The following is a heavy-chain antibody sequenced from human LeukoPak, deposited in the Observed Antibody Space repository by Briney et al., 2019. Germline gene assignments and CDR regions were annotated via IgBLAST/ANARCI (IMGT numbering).Heavy chain of an antibody. CDR1: GGSISSYY. CDR3: ARIFGYARWYFDL. Sequence: PSETLSLTCTVSGGSISSYYWSWIRQPAGKGLEWIGRIYSSGSTNYNPSLNSRVTMSIDTSKNQFSLKLSSVTAADTAVYYCARIFGYARWYFDLWGRGTLVTVSS. J-gene: IGHJ2*01. D-gene: IGHD2-2*03. V-gene: IGHV4-4*07. CDR2: IYSSGST.